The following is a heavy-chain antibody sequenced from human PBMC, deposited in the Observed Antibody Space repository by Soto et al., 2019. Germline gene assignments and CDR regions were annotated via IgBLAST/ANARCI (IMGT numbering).Heavy chain of an antibody. V-gene: IGHV3-23*01. CDR1: GFTFSSYA. Sequence: EVQLLESGGGLVQPGGSLRLSCAASGFTFSSYAMSWVRQAPGKGLEWVSAISGSGGSTYYADSVKGRFTISRDNSKNPLYLQMNSLRAEDTAVYYCAKVTSSASWNYYYYMDVWGKGTTVTVSS. CDR2: ISGSGGST. J-gene: IGHJ6*03. CDR3: AKVTSSASWNYYYYMDV. D-gene: IGHD6-6*01.